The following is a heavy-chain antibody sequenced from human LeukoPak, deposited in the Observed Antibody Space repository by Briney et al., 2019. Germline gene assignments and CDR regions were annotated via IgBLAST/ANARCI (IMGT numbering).Heavy chain of an antibody. Sequence: SETLSLTCTVSGDSFSSYHWSWLRQPPGKALEWIGYMSSSGSTSHNPSLKSRLTISVDTSKNQFSLKLSSVTAADTAVYYCARVGRGDHTWGSYYCDHWGQGTLVSVSS. D-gene: IGHD3-16*01. V-gene: IGHV4-59*13. CDR3: ARVGRGDHTWGSYYCDH. CDR1: GDSFSSYH. J-gene: IGHJ4*02. CDR2: MSSSGST.